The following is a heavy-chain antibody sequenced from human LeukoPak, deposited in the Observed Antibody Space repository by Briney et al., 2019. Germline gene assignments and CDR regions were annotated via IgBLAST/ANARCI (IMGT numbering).Heavy chain of an antibody. CDR3: AKAPNYYDSSGGFDY. Sequence: GGSLRLSCAASGFTFSYYWMSWVRQAPGKGLEWVANIKQDGSEKYYVDSVKGRFTISRDNSKNTLYLQMNSLRAEDTAVYYCAKAPNYYDSSGGFDYWGLGTLVTVSS. D-gene: IGHD3-22*01. V-gene: IGHV3-7*01. J-gene: IGHJ4*02. CDR2: IKQDGSEK. CDR1: GFTFSYYW.